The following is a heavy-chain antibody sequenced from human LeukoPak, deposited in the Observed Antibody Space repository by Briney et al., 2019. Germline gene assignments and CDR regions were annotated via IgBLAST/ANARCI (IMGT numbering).Heavy chain of an antibody. D-gene: IGHD1-1*01. Sequence: GGSLRLSCAASGFTFSSYSMNWVRQAPGKGLEWVSSISSSSSYIYYADSVKGRFTISRDNARNSLYLQMNSLRAEDTAVYYCARGSWNDDYNWFDPWGQGTLVTVSS. J-gene: IGHJ5*02. CDR2: ISSSSSYI. CDR3: ARGSWNDDYNWFDP. CDR1: GFTFSSYS. V-gene: IGHV3-21*01.